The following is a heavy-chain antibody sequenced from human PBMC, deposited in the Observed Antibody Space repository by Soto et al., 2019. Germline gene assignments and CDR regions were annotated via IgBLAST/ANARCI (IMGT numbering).Heavy chain of an antibody. CDR2: VYFSGNT. CDR1: GGSLSSYY. D-gene: IGHD6-25*01. V-gene: IGHV4-59*01. J-gene: IGHJ5*02. Sequence: PSETLSLTCTVSGGSLSSYYWTWIRQSPGKGLEWIGYVYFSGNTNYNPSFKSRVTISIDTSKNQFSLRLASVTAADTAFYYCGSVRPSGYVLSWGQGTLVTVSS. CDR3: GSVRPSGYVLS.